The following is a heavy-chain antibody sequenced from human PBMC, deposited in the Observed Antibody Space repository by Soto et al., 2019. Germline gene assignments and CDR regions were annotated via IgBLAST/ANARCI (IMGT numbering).Heavy chain of an antibody. D-gene: IGHD3-3*01. CDR2: IYYSGST. CDR3: ASFFECNADHRDVYSISARRSTDL. J-gene: IGHJ2*01. CDR1: AGSTRRCD. Sequence: LTCTGSAGSTRRCDRIGCRQPPGKGLEWIGYIYYSGSTNYNPSLKSRVTISVDTSKNQFSLKLSSATAADTAVYYCASFFECNADHRDVYSISARRSTDL. V-gene: IGHV4-59*08.